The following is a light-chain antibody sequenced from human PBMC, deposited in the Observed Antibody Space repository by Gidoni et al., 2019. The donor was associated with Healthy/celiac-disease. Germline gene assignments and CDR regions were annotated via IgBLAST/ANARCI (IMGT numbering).Light chain of an antibody. CDR2: AAS. J-gene: IGKJ1*01. CDR3: QQSYRTPRT. Sequence: DIQMTQSPTSLSASVGDRVTITSRASQSISSYLNWYQQKPGKAPKLQTYAASSMQSGAPSRFSGSGSGTDFTLTISSLQPDDFATYYCQQSYRTPRTFGQGTKVEIK. V-gene: IGKV1-39*01. CDR1: QSISSY.